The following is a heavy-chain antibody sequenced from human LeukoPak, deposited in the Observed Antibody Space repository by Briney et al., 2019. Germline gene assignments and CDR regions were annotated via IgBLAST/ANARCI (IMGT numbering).Heavy chain of an antibody. V-gene: IGHV3-30-3*01. CDR3: ARAGSDYGDYASFDY. CDR1: GFTFSSYA. J-gene: IGHJ4*02. D-gene: IGHD4-17*01. CDR2: ISYDGSNK. Sequence: GGSLRLSCAASGFTFSSYAMHGVRQAPGKGLEWVAVISYDGSNKYYADSVKGRFTISRDNSKNTLYLQMNSLRAEDTAVYYCARAGSDYGDYASFDYWGQGTLVTVSS.